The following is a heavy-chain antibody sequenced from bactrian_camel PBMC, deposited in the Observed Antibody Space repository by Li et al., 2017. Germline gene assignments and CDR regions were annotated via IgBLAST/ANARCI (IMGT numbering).Heavy chain of an antibody. CDR3: TKDRGRAVPAGSFDY. Sequence: VQLVESGGGSVQAGGSLRLSCAASGYTYSSLCMAWFRQAPGKEREGVAYIYADGSTRYAGSVKGRFTISKDNAKNTLYLELNSLKTEDTAMYYCTKDRGRAVPAGSFDYWAQGTQV. D-gene: IGHD6*01. V-gene: IGHV3S1*01. CDR2: IYADGST. CDR1: GYTYSSLC. J-gene: IGHJ6*01.